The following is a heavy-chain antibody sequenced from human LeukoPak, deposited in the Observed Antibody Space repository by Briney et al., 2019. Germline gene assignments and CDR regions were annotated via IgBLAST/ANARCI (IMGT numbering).Heavy chain of an antibody. D-gene: IGHD6-19*01. CDR1: GNTFTGYY. V-gene: IGHV1-2*02. CDR3: ARDLIVAGTADAFDI. CDR2: INPNSGGT. Sequence: ASVKVSCKASGNTFTGYYMHWVRQAPGQGLEWMGWINPNSGGTNYAQKFQGRVTMTRDTSISTAYMELGRLRSDDTAVYYCARDLIVAGTADAFDIWGQGTMVTVSS. J-gene: IGHJ3*02.